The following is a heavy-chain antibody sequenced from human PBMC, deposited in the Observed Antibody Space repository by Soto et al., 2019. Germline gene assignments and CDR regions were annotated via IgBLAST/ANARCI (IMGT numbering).Heavy chain of an antibody. Sequence: GESLKISCKGSEDIFDGYWIDWVRQIPGKGLEWVGHIYPGDSRTSYNPSLEGHVSISVDNSITTAYLQWSSLKASDSATYYCVRHPPAPQALVTYYFDPWGRGTLVTVSS. CDR3: VRHPPAPQALVTYYFDP. CDR1: EDIFDGYW. D-gene: IGHD5-18*01. CDR2: IYPGDSRT. V-gene: IGHV5-51*01. J-gene: IGHJ2*01.